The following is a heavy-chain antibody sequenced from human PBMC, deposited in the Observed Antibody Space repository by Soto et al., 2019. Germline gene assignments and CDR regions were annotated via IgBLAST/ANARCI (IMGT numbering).Heavy chain of an antibody. CDR1: GGSIIRGDYS. J-gene: IGHJ6*02. D-gene: IGHD2-15*01. V-gene: IGHV4-30-2*01. Sequence: PSETLSLTCAVSGGSIIRGDYSWRWVRQPPGKGLEWIGYIYHSGSTYYNPSLKSRVTISVDRSKNQFSLKLSSVTAADTAVYYCARGGGGSSSFYYYGMDVWGQGTTVTVSS. CDR3: ARGGGGSSSFYYYGMDV. CDR2: IYHSGST.